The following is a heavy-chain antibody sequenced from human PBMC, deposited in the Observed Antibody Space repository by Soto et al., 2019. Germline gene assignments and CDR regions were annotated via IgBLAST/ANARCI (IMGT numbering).Heavy chain of an antibody. CDR2: IYHSGST. Sequence: SETLSLICAVSGGSISSSNWWSWVRQPPGKGLEWIGEIYHSGSTNYNPSLKSRVTISVDKSKNQFSLKLSSVTAADTAVYYCARGEEGGSYSFDYWGQGTLVTVSS. J-gene: IGHJ4*02. D-gene: IGHD1-26*01. CDR1: GGSISSSNW. V-gene: IGHV4-4*02. CDR3: ARGEEGGSYSFDY.